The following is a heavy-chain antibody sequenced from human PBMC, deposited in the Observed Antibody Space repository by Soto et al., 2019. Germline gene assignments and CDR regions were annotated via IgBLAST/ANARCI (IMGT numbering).Heavy chain of an antibody. Sequence: EVQLVESGGGLVKPGGSLRLSCAASGFTFSSYSMNWVRQAPGKGLEWVSSIGSSSSYIYYADSVKGRFTISRDNAKNSLYLQMNSLRAEDTAVYYCARDLYSSSARYFDYWGQGTLVTVSS. J-gene: IGHJ4*02. CDR2: IGSSSSYI. CDR3: ARDLYSSSARYFDY. CDR1: GFTFSSYS. D-gene: IGHD6-6*01. V-gene: IGHV3-21*01.